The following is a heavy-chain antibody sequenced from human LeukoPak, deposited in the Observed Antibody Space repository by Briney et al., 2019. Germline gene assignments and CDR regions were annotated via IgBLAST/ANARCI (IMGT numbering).Heavy chain of an antibody. D-gene: IGHD3-3*01. J-gene: IGHJ3*01. Sequence: GGSLRLSCAASGFTLSGFWMHWVRQAPGKGLVWVSRINSDGSSTSHADSVKGRFTISRDNAKNTLYLQMNSLRAEDTAVYYCASVVGGYYPPVEGFDLWGQGTMVTVSS. CDR3: ASVVGGYYPPVEGFDL. V-gene: IGHV3-74*01. CDR2: INSDGSST. CDR1: GFTLSGFW.